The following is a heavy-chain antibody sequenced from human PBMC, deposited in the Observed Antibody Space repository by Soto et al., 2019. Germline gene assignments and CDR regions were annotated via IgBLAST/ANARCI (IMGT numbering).Heavy chain of an antibody. V-gene: IGHV3-15*01. CDR2: IKSKTDGGTT. CDR3: TTDSLPYGSGSRGYYYMDV. J-gene: IGHJ6*03. Sequence: GGSLRLSCAASGFTFSNAWMSWVRQAPGKGLEWVGRIKSKTDGGTTDYAAPVKGRFTISRDDSKNTLYLQMNSLKTEDTAVYYCTTDSLPYGSGSRGYYYMDVWGKGTTVTVSS. D-gene: IGHD3-10*01. CDR1: GFTFSNAW.